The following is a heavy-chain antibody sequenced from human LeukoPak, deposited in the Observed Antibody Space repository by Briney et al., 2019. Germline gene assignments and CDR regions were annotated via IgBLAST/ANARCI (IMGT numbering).Heavy chain of an antibody. J-gene: IGHJ3*01. Sequence: GGSLRLSCAASGFAFRDYAMSWFRQAPGKGLEWIGFITLGIYGAPTQYAASVRGRFTISRDDSRSITYLQMSSLRTEDTAVYFCTRDNYADDRRDALDVWGQGTMVTVSS. D-gene: IGHD2-2*01. CDR1: GFAFRDYA. CDR2: ITLGIYGAPT. V-gene: IGHV3-49*03. CDR3: TRDNYADDRRDALDV.